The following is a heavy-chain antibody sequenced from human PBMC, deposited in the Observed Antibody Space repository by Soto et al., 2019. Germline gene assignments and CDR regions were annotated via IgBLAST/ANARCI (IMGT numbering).Heavy chain of an antibody. V-gene: IGHV3-48*01. CDR1: GFTFSSYS. CDR2: ISSSSSTI. J-gene: IGHJ5*02. D-gene: IGHD2-15*01. CDR3: ATAYFGYSQSP. Sequence: PGGSLRLSCAASGFTFSSYSMNWVRQAPGKGLEWVSYISSSSSTIYYADSVKGRFTISRDNAKNSLYLQMNSLRAEDTAVYYCATAYFGYSQSPWGQGTLVTFSS.